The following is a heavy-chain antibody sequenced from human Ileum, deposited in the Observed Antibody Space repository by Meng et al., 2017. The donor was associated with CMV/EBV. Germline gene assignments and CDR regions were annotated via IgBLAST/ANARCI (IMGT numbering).Heavy chain of an antibody. J-gene: IGHJ4*02. CDR1: GDSMNNYY. D-gene: IGHD2-15*01. CDR2: IKDSGGT. CDR3: ARDAGSAQSDY. V-gene: IGHV4-59*12. Sequence: QLQLQESGPGLLKPSETLSLTCSVFGDSMNNYYCGWIRQPPGKGPEWIGNIKDSGGTSYNPSLRSRVTVSADTSKNQFSLSLSSVTAADTAVYYCARDAGSAQSDYWGQGTLVTVSS.